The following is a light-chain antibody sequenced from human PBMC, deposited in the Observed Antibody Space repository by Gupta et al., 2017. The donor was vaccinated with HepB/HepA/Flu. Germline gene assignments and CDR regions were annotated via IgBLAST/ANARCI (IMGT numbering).Light chain of an antibody. CDR1: NIGSES. CDR3: QIWDTNSHHVV. V-gene: IGLV3-21*04. Sequence: SYVLTQPPSVSVATGETARITCGGNNIGSESVHWYQRKPGQSPVLVIYYNSDRPSGIPERFSGSNSGSTATLTISRVAAGDEADYYCQIWDTNSHHVVFGGGTKLTVL. CDR2: YNS. J-gene: IGLJ2*01.